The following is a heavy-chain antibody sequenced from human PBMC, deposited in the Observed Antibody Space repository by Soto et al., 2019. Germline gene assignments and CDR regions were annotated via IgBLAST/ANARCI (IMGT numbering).Heavy chain of an antibody. Sequence: PSETLSLTCTVSGGSISSGGYYWSWIRQHPGKGLEWIGYIYYSGSTYYNPSLKSRVTISVDTSKNQFSLKLSSVTAADTAVYYCAVTITPTPGAFDIWGQGTMVTVSS. CDR1: GGSISSGGYY. V-gene: IGHV4-31*03. J-gene: IGHJ3*02. CDR3: AVTITPTPGAFDI. CDR2: IYYSGST. D-gene: IGHD2-15*01.